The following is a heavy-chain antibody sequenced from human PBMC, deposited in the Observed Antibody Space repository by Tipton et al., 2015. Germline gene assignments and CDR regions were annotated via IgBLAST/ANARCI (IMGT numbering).Heavy chain of an antibody. CDR1: GFIFSSYT. D-gene: IGHD4-23*01. V-gene: IGHV3-64D*08. CDR2: INKDGGT. Sequence: SLRLSCSDPGFIFSSYTVHWVRQAPGKGLEYVSSINKDGGTYYADSVKGRFTISRDDSKNTLYLQMSSLRAEDTAVYYCVNDLHTVALDWGQGTLVTVSS. J-gene: IGHJ4*02. CDR3: VNDLHTVALD.